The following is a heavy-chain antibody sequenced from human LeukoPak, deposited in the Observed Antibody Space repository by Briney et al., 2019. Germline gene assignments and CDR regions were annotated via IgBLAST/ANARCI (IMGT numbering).Heavy chain of an antibody. D-gene: IGHD3-16*01. CDR3: ARDGVYYYYYMDV. Sequence: ASVKVSCKASGYTFTGYYMRWVRQAPGQGLEWMGWINPNSGGTNYAQKFQGRVTMTRDTSISTAYMELSRLRSDDTAVYYCARDGVYYYYYMDVWGKGTTVTVSS. V-gene: IGHV1-2*02. CDR1: GYTFTGYY. J-gene: IGHJ6*03. CDR2: INPNSGGT.